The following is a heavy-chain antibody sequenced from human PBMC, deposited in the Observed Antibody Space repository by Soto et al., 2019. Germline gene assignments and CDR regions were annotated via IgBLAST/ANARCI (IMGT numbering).Heavy chain of an antibody. CDR2: INAGNGNT. Sequence: ASVQVSCKASGYTFTSYAMHWVRQAPGQRLEWMGWINAGNGNTKYSQKFQGRVTITRDTSASTAYMELNSLRVEDTAVYYCARGNSSSSAAFDYWGQGTLVTVSS. V-gene: IGHV1-3*01. D-gene: IGHD6-13*01. CDR3: ARGNSSSSAAFDY. J-gene: IGHJ4*02. CDR1: GYTFTSYA.